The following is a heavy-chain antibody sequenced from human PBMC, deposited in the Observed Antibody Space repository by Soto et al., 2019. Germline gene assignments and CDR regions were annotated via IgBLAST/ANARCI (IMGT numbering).Heavy chain of an antibody. V-gene: IGHV1-69*01. CDR1: GGTFSSYA. D-gene: IGHD6-6*01. CDR3: ARDPVIAARPPAADYYYYYGMDV. J-gene: IGHJ6*02. Sequence: QVQLVQSGAEVKKPGSSVKVSCKASGGTFSSYAISWVRQAPGQGLEWMGGIIPIFGTANYAQKVQGRVTITADESTSTAYMELSSLRSEDTAVYYCARDPVIAARPPAADYYYYYGMDVWGQGTTVTVSS. CDR2: IIPIFGTA.